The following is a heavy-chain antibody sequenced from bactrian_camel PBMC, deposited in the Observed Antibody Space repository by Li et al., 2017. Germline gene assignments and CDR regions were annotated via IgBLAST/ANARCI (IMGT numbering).Heavy chain of an antibody. Sequence: HVQLVESGGGSVQSGGSLRLTCTHSGYVSSRHCMGWYRQTPGKAREGIAGIRRDGDAYYVDSVKGRFTISQDKAKNTVYLQMDSLKPEDTAMYICSVSDSWCYDTGMKEHYFSYWGQGTQVTVS. J-gene: IGHJ4*01. CDR3: SVSDSWCYDTGMKEHYFSY. CDR2: IRRDGDA. V-gene: IGHV3S53*01. D-gene: IGHD3*01. CDR1: GYVSSRHC.